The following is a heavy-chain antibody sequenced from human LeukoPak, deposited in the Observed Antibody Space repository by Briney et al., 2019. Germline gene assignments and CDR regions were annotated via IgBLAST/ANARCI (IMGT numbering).Heavy chain of an antibody. CDR3: TRSFPGIVGAADF. D-gene: IGHD1-26*01. CDR2: IYTSGST. V-gene: IGHV4-61*02. J-gene: IGHJ4*02. Sequence: PSETLSLTCTVSGGSISSGSYYWSWIRQPAGKGLEWIGRIYTSGSTNYNPSFKSRVTISVDTSKNQFSLNVNSMAAADTGVYYCTRSFPGIVGAADFWGQGTLVTVSS. CDR1: GGSISSGSYY.